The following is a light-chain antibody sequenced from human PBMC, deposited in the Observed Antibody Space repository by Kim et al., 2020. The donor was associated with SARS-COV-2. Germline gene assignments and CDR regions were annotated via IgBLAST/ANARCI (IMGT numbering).Light chain of an antibody. CDR1: QGINSY. Sequence: ASVGDRVTITCRASQGINSYFAWYQQKPGKAPKLLIYAASTLQSGVPSKFSGSGSGTEFTLTINNLQPEEFATYFCQQLNTYPWTFGQGTKVDIK. CDR3: QQLNTYPWT. CDR2: AAS. J-gene: IGKJ1*01. V-gene: IGKV1-9*01.